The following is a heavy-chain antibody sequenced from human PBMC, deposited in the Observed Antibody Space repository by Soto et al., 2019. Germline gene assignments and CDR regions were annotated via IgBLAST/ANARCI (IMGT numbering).Heavy chain of an antibody. CDR2: ISWNGRSK. CDR1: GFTFDDYA. D-gene: IGHD3-9*01. Sequence: EVQLVESGGALVQPGRSLRLSCAASGFTFDDYAMHWVRQAPGKGLEWVSGISWNGRSKAYAASVEGRFTISRDSASNSLYLQMDSLRSEDTALYYCAKDEVSLGYFYYMDVWGKGTTVTVSS. CDR3: AKDEVSLGYFYYMDV. J-gene: IGHJ6*03. V-gene: IGHV3-9*01.